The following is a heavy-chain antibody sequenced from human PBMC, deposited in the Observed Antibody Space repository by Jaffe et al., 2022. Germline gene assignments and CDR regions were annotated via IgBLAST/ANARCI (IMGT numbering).Heavy chain of an antibody. Sequence: QVQLVQSGAEVRKPGASVKLSCKASGYTFSDYYIHWVRQAPGQGLEWMGIINPRGDTTNYAQKFQDRVTMTRDTSTSTVYMNLSGLRSEDTAVYFCAREQRDCTSTLCQGWGRTDAFDIWGQGTLVTVS. CDR2: INPRGDTT. V-gene: IGHV1-46*03. D-gene: IGHD2-2*01. CDR1: GYTFSDYY. J-gene: IGHJ3*02. CDR3: AREQRDCTSTLCQGWGRTDAFDI.